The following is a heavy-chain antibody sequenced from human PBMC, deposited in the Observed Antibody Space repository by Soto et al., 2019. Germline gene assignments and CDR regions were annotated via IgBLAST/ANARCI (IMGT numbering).Heavy chain of an antibody. Sequence: GGPLRLSCAASGFTFSDYYMSWIRQAPGKGLEWVSYISSSVSTIYYADSVKGRFTISRDNAKNSLYLQMNSLRAEDTAVYYCEAVTIFAAPDIWGQGTTVTVS. D-gene: IGHD3-3*01. V-gene: IGHV3-11*01. J-gene: IGHJ3*02. CDR3: EAVTIFAAPDI. CDR1: GFTFSDYY. CDR2: ISSSVSTI.